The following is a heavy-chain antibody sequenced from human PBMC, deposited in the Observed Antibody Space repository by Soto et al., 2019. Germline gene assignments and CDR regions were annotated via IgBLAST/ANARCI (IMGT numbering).Heavy chain of an antibody. J-gene: IGHJ4*02. Sequence: PSETLSLTCTVSGGSISSSSYYWGWIRQPPGKGLEWIGSIYYSGSTYYNPSLKSRVTISVDTSKNQFSLKLSSVTAADTAVYYCARYLGYLKYCDYWGQGTLVTVSS. CDR3: ARYLGYLKYCDY. V-gene: IGHV4-39*01. CDR1: GGSISSSSYY. D-gene: IGHD7-27*01. CDR2: IYYSGST.